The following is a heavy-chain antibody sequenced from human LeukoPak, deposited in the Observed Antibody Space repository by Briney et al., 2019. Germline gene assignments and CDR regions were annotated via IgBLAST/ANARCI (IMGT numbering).Heavy chain of an antibody. CDR3: AKDSVYGSGSYYLADY. V-gene: IGHV3-30*18. Sequence: GGSLRLSCAASGFTFSSYGMHWVRQAPGKGLEGVSVISYEGSNEYYADSEKGRFTISRDNSRNTLYLQMNSLRVEDTAVYYCAKDSVYGSGSYYLADYWGQGTLVTVSS. CDR2: ISYEGSNE. J-gene: IGHJ4*02. CDR1: GFTFSSYG. D-gene: IGHD3-10*01.